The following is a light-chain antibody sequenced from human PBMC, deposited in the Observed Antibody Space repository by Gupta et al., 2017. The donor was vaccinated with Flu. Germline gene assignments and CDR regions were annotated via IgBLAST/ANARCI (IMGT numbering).Light chain of an antibody. J-gene: IGKJ2*01. CDR2: RAS. CDR1: QSVSTN. Sequence: ETVMTQSPATLSVSPGERATLSCKASQSVSTNLAWYQQRPGQTPRLLIYRASNRATGVPARFSGSGSGTEFTLTISSLQSEDFAVYYCVQDDNWPPYTFGQGTKLEIK. CDR3: VQDDNWPPYT. V-gene: IGKV3-15*01.